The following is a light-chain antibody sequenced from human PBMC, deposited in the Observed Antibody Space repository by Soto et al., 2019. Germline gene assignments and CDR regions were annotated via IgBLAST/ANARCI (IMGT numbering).Light chain of an antibody. Sequence: EIVLTQSPGTLSLSPGERATLSCRASQSVSSSYLAWYQQKPGQAPRLLIYGASSRATGIPDRFSGSGSGTDFTLTISRLEPEDFAVYYCYRCTFGQGTRLEIK. J-gene: IGKJ5*01. CDR2: GAS. CDR1: QSVSSSY. V-gene: IGKV3-20*01. CDR3: YRCT.